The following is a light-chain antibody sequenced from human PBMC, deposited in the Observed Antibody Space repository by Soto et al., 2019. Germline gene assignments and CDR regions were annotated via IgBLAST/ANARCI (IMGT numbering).Light chain of an antibody. J-gene: IGLJ3*02. CDR1: SSNIGSNY. V-gene: IGLV1-47*01. Sequence: QAVVTQPPSASGTPGQTGTISSSGSSSNIGSNYVFWYQHLPGTAPKLLIYGNNQRPSGVPDRFSGSRSGTSASLAISGLRLEDEADYYCAVWDDSLSGVVFGGGTKVTVL. CDR3: AVWDDSLSGVV. CDR2: GNN.